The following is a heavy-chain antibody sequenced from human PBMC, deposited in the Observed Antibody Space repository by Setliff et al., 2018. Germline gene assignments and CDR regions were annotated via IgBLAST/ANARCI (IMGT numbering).Heavy chain of an antibody. D-gene: IGHD1-26*01. V-gene: IGHV1-3*01. J-gene: IGHJ5*02. Sequence: GASVKVSCKASGYTFTSYAMHWVRQAPGQRLAGLGWINAGNGHTKYSQKFQGRVTITSDTSASTAYMELSSLRTEDTAVYYCARVTVVGATKLYWFDPWGQGTLVTVSS. CDR1: GYTFTSYA. CDR3: ARVTVVGATKLYWFDP. CDR2: INAGNGHT.